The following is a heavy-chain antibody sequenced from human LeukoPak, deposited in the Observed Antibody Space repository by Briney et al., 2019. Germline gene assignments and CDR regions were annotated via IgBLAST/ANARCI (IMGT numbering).Heavy chain of an antibody. CDR2: ISNSGDST. J-gene: IGHJ4*02. Sequence: GGSLRLSCSASGFSFSNYAMTWVRQAPGKGLEWVSTISNSGDSTYYADSAKGRFTISRDSSKNTVSLQMNSLRAEDTALYYCAKTRGYCSGGSCYGDSWGQGTLVTVSS. CDR3: AKTRGYCSGGSCYGDS. V-gene: IGHV3-23*01. CDR1: GFSFSNYA. D-gene: IGHD2-15*01.